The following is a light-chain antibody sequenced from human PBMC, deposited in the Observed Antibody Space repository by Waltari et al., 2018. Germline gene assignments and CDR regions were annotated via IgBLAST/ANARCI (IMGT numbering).Light chain of an antibody. CDR3: QLWDSTTDVV. V-gene: IGLV3-21*02. CDR1: NIGSRS. Sequence: SYFLTQTPSVSVAPGQTARITCGGNNIGSRSVQWYQQKPGQAPALIIYDDTARPSGIPQRFSGSNSGNTATLFINKVEVGDGADYYCQLWDSTTDVVFGAGTRLTVL. CDR2: DDT. J-gene: IGLJ2*01.